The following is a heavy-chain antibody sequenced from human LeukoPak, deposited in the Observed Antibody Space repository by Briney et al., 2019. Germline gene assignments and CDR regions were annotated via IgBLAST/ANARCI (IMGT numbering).Heavy chain of an antibody. V-gene: IGHV3-30*02. CDR2: IRYDGSNK. D-gene: IGHD3-22*01. CDR1: GFTFSSYG. CDR3: AKEMYYYDSSGYYPDY. Sequence: GGSLRLSCAASGFTFSSYGMHWVRQAPGKGLEWVAFIRYDGSNKYYADSVKGRFTISRDNSKNTLYLQMNSLRAEDTAVYNCAKEMYYYDSSGYYPDYWGQGALVTVSS. J-gene: IGHJ4*02.